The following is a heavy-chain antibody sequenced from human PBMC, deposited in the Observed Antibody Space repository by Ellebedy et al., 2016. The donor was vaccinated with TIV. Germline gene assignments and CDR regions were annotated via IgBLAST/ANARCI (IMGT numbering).Heavy chain of an antibody. Sequence: ASVKVSCXASGYTFTSFYMHWVRQAPGQGLEWMGIINPSGGSTSYAQKFQGRVTMTRDTSTSTVYMELSSLRSEDTAVYYCARAEVAVAGYFDYWGQGTLVTVSS. V-gene: IGHV1-46*01. D-gene: IGHD6-19*01. CDR2: INPSGGST. CDR3: ARAEVAVAGYFDY. CDR1: GYTFTSFY. J-gene: IGHJ4*02.